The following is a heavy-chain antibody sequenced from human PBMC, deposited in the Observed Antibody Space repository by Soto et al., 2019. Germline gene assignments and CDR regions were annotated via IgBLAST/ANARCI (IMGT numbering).Heavy chain of an antibody. J-gene: IGHJ6*01. Sequence: QVQLVQSGAEVKKPGSSVKVSCKASGGTFSNYALISWVRQAPGQGLEWMGGIIPIDATVNYAQKFQGRITITADESTTTAYMDLGSLRSEDTAVHYCARDLLGFGYTYADVWGQGTTVTVSS. CDR1: GGTFSNYA. CDR3: ARDLLGFGYTYADV. CDR2: IIPIDATV. V-gene: IGHV1-69*12. D-gene: IGHD3-10*01.